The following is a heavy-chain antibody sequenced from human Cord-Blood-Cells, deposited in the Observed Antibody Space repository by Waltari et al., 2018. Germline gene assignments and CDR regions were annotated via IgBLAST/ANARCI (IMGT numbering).Heavy chain of an antibody. CDR2: IDDSGGP. Sequence: QLQLQESGPGLVKPSETLSLTCTVSGGSISSSSYYWGWIRQPPGKGLEWIGSIDDSGGPYYKPSLKSRVTISVDTSKNQCSLKLSSGTAADTAVYYCARHKRTGDKDAFDIWGQGTMVTVSS. J-gene: IGHJ3*02. D-gene: IGHD7-27*01. CDR1: GGSISSSSYY. V-gene: IGHV4-39*01. CDR3: ARHKRTGDKDAFDI.